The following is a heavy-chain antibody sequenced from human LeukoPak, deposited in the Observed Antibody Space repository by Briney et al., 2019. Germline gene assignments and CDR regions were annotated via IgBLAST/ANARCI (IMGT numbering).Heavy chain of an antibody. CDR2: CSCNSGSI. J-gene: IGHJ4*02. V-gene: IGHV3-9*01. Sequence: GGSLRLSCAVSGFTFDDYAKHWVRHAPGTGLERDSGCSCNSGSICYADSVKCRFTISRDNAKNSLYLQMNSLRAEDTALYYCAKSTGSGTRWYYFDYWGQGTLVTVSS. CDR3: AKSTGSGTRWYYFDY. D-gene: IGHD2-8*02. CDR1: GFTFDDYA.